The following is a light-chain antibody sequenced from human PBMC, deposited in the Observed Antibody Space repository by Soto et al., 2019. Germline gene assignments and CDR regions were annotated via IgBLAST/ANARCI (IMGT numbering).Light chain of an antibody. Sequence: EIVMTQSPATLSVSPGERATLSCMASHSVSSNLAWYQQKPGQAPRLLIYGASTRATGIPARFSGSGSGTEFTLTISSLQSEDFAVYYCQQYNNWPGTFGQGTKVDI. CDR3: QQYNNWPGT. J-gene: IGKJ1*01. CDR1: HSVSSN. CDR2: GAS. V-gene: IGKV3-15*01.